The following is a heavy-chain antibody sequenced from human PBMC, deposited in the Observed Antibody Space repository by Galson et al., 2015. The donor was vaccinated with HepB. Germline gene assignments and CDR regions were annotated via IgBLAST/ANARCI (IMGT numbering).Heavy chain of an antibody. J-gene: IGHJ3*02. CDR3: ARVTRIAVAGDAFDI. V-gene: IGHV3-21*01. D-gene: IGHD6-19*01. CDR2: ISSSSSYI. Sequence: SLRLSCAASGFTFSSYAMHWVPQAPGKGLEWVSSISSSSSYIYYADSVKGRFTISRDNAKNSLYLQMNSLRAEDTAVYYCARVTRIAVAGDAFDIWGQGTMVTVSS. CDR1: GFTFSSYA.